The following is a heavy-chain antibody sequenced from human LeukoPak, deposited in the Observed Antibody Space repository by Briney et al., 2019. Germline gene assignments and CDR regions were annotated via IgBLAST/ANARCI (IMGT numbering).Heavy chain of an antibody. CDR3: ARAPRGDLRYFQH. D-gene: IGHD3-16*01. Sequence: SETLSLTCSVSGGSISSDDYCWNWIRQHPGKGLEWIGYIYYSGSTYYNPSLKSRVALSVDTSKNQFSLKLSSLTAADTAVYYCARAPRGDLRYFQHWGQGTLVTVSS. J-gene: IGHJ1*01. CDR2: IYYSGST. CDR1: GGSISSDDYC. V-gene: IGHV4-31*03.